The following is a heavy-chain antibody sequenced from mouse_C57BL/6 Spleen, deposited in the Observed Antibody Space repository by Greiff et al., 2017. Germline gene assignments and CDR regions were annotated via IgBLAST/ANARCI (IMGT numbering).Heavy chain of an antibody. CDR3: EIGYSNYSAWFAY. CDR1: GYTFTSYW. V-gene: IGHV1-74*01. Sequence: QVQLQQPGAELVKPGASVKVSCKASGYTFTSYWMHWVKQRPGQGLEWIGRIHPSDSDTNYNQKFKGKATLTVDKSSSTAYMQLSSLTSEDSAVYYCEIGYSNYSAWFAYWGQGTLVTVAA. J-gene: IGHJ3*01. D-gene: IGHD2-5*01. CDR2: IHPSDSDT.